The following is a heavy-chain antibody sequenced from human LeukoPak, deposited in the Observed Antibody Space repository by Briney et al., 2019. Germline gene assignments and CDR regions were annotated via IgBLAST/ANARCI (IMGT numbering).Heavy chain of an antibody. Sequence: GGSLRLSCAASGFTFSSYAMSWVRQAPGKGLEWVSAISGSGGSTYYADSVKGRFTISRDNSKNTLYLQMNSLRAEDTAVYYCAKYPSMIVVVIYPIVDYWGQGTLVTVSS. V-gene: IGHV3-23*01. CDR3: AKYPSMIVVVIYPIVDY. CDR2: ISGSGGST. D-gene: IGHD3-22*01. CDR1: GFTFSSYA. J-gene: IGHJ4*02.